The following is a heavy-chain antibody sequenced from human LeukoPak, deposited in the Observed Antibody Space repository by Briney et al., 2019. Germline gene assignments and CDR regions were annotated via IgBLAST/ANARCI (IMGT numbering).Heavy chain of an antibody. D-gene: IGHD3-10*01. CDR2: ISYDGSNK. CDR1: GFTCSSYA. V-gene: IGHV3-30-3*01. J-gene: IGHJ6*02. CDR3: ARAMVRGVNNYYYGMDV. Sequence: GGSLRLSCAASGFTCSSYAMHWVRQAPGKGLEWVAVISYDGSNKYYADSVKGRFTISRDNSKNTLYLQMNSLRAEDTAVYYCARAMVRGVNNYYYGMDVWGQGTTVTVSS.